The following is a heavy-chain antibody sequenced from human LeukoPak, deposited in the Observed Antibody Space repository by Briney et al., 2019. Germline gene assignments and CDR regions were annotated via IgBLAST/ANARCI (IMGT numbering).Heavy chain of an antibody. CDR1: GGSISSYY. CDR2: FYYSGST. Sequence: SETLSLTCTVSGGSISSYYWSWIRQPPGKGLKWIGSFYYSGSTNYNPSLKSRVTISVDTSKNQFSLKLSSVTAADTAVYYCASGYYYRGDYWGQGTLVTVSS. CDR3: ASGYYYRGDY. V-gene: IGHV4-59*08. D-gene: IGHD3-22*01. J-gene: IGHJ4*02.